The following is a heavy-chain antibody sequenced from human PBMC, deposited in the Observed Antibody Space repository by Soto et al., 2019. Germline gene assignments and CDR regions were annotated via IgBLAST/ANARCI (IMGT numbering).Heavy chain of an antibody. V-gene: IGHV4-30-2*01. J-gene: IGHJ5*02. CDR1: GGSISSGGYS. CDR3: ARVPGP. Sequence: TSETLSLTCAVSGGSISSGGYSWSWIRQPPGKGLEWIGYIYHSGSTYYSPSLKSRVTISVDRSKNQFSLKLSSVTAADTAVYYCARVPGPWGQGTLVTVSS. CDR2: IYHSGST. D-gene: IGHD3-10*01.